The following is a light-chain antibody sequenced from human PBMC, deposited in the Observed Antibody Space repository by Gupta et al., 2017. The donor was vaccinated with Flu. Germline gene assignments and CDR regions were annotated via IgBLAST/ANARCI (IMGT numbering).Light chain of an antibody. J-gene: IGKJ2*01. CDR3: QQYGSSPMYT. CDR1: QSVSSSY. Sequence: EIVSTQSPRTLSLSPGERATLSCWASQSVSSSYLDWYQQKPGQAPRLLIYGASSRATGTPDRFSGSGHGTGFTLTISIRKLEEFAVYYCQQYGSSPMYTFGQGTKLEIK. V-gene: IGKV3-20*01. CDR2: GAS.